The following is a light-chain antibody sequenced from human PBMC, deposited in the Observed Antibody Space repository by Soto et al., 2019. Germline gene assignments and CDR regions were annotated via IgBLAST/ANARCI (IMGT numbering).Light chain of an antibody. V-gene: IGKV1-8*01. Sequence: AIRMTQSPSSLSASTGDRVTITCRASQGISSYLAWYQQKPGKAPKLLIYAASTLQSGVPSRFSGSGSGTDFTLTISCLQSEDFSTYYCHQYYSYPPLPFGGGTKVDIK. J-gene: IGKJ4*01. CDR2: AAS. CDR3: HQYYSYPPLP. CDR1: QGISSY.